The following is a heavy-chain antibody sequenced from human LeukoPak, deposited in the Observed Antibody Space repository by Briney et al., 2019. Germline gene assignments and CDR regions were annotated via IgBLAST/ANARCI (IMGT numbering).Heavy chain of an antibody. V-gene: IGHV3-23*01. CDR1: GFTFNIYA. D-gene: IGHD1-26*01. CDR2: ISGSGGST. Sequence: GGSLRLSCEASGFTFNIYAMSWVRQAPGKGLEWVSTISGSGGSTYYADSVKGRFTISRDNSKNTLYLQMNSLRAEDTAVYYCAKGQRGELLPLDYGGRGPRVPVPS. CDR3: AKGQRGELLPLDY. J-gene: IGHJ4*02.